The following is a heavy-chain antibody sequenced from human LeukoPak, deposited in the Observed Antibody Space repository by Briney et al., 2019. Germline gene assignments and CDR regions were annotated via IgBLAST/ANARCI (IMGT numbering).Heavy chain of an antibody. V-gene: IGHV4-34*01. J-gene: IGHJ3*02. CDR3: ARGRRSRITMIVVVITVPAFDI. CDR1: GGSFSGYY. D-gene: IGHD3-22*01. CDR2: INHSGST. Sequence: PSETLSLTCAVYGGSFSGYYWSWIRQPPGKGLEWIGEINHSGSTNYNPSLKSRVTISVDTSKNQFSLKLSSVTAADTAVYYCARGRRSRITMIVVVITVPAFDIWGQGTMVTVSS.